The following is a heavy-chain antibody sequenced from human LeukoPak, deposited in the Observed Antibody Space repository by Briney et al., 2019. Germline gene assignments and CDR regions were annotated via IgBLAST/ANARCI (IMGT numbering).Heavy chain of an antibody. CDR1: GFTFSNYA. D-gene: IGHD5-18*01. CDR2: ISGSGSSK. Sequence: GGSLRLSCAASGFTFSNYAMSWVRQAPGKGLEWVSGISGSGSSKYYADSVKGRFTISRDNSRNTLYLQMNSLRGEDTAVYYCANLGYSYGYFYYWGQGTLVTVSS. CDR3: ANLGYSYGYFYY. V-gene: IGHV3-23*01. J-gene: IGHJ4*02.